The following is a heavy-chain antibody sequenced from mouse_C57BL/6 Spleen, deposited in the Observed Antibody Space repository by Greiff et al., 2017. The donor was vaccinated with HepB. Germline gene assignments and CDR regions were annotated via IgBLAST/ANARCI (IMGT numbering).Heavy chain of an antibody. CDR1: GYTFTSYD. CDR2: IDPRDGST. V-gene: IGHV1-85*01. Sequence: QVQLKESGPELVKPGASVKLSCKASGYTFTSYDINWVKQRPGQGLEWIGWIDPRDGSTKYNEKFKGKATLTVDTSSSTAYMELHSLTSEDSAVYFCARRADLPLDYWGQGTTLTVSS. CDR3: ARRADLPLDY. D-gene: IGHD2-1*01. J-gene: IGHJ2*01.